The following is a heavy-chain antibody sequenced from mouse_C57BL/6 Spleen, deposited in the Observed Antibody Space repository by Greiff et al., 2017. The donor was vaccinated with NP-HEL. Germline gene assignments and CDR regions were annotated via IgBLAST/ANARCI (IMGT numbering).Heavy chain of an antibody. Sequence: QVQLQQSGTELVKPGASVKLSCKASGYTFTSYWMHWVKQRPGQGLEWIGNINPSNGVTNYNEKFKSKATLTVDKSSSTADMQLSSLTSEDSAVYYYAKYDDSCVSYAMYYRGPGASVTVYS. J-gene: IGHJ4*01. CDR2: INPSNGVT. CDR3: AKYDDSCVSYAMYY. D-gene: IGHD2-3*01. V-gene: IGHV1-53*01. CDR1: GYTFTSYW.